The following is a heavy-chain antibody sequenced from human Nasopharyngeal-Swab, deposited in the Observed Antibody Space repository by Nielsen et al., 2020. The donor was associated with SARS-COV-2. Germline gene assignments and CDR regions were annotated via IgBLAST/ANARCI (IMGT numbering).Heavy chain of an antibody. CDR2: IYTSGST. J-gene: IGHJ6*03. Sequence: WIRQPPGKGLEWIGRIYTSGSTNYNPSPKSRVTISADTSKNQFSLKLSIVTAADTAVYYCARASYDFWSGYYLADYMDVWGKGTTVTVSS. V-gene: IGHV4-61*02. CDR3: ARASYDFWSGYYLADYMDV. D-gene: IGHD3-3*01.